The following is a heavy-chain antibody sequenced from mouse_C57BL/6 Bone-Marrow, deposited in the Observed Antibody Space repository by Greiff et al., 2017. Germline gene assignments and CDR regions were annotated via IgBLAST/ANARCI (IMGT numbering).Heavy chain of an antibody. J-gene: IGHJ4*01. CDR2: IWSGGST. V-gene: IGHV2-2*01. CDR3: ASPTVVLNYYAMDY. D-gene: IGHD1-1*01. Sequence: QVQLKESGPGLVQPSQSLSITCTVSGFSLTSYGVHWVRQSPGKGLEWLGVIWSGGSTDYNAAFISRLSISKDNSKSQVFFKMNSLQADDTAIYYCASPTVVLNYYAMDYWGQGTSVTVSS. CDR1: GFSLTSYG.